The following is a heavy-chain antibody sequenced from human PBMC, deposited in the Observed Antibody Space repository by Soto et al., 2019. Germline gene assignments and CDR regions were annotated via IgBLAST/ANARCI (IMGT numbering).Heavy chain of an antibody. CDR2: IYYSGST. V-gene: IGHV4-39*01. CDR1: GGSISSSSYY. J-gene: IGHJ6*02. D-gene: IGHD5-12*01. Sequence: SETLSLTCTVSGGSISSSSYYWGWIRQPPGKGLEWIGSIYYSGSTYYNPSLKSRVTISVDTSKNQFSLKLSSVTAADTAVYYCARLGVATIRDCYYYGMDVWGQGTTVTVSS. CDR3: ARLGVATIRDCYYYGMDV.